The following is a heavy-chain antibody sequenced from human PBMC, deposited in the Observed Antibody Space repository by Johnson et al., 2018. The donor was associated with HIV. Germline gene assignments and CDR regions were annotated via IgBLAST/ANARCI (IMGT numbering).Heavy chain of an antibody. CDR2: ISSTGGST. Sequence: QVQLVESGGGLVQPGGSLRLSCAASGFTFSSYAMHWVRQAPGKGLEYVSAISSTGGSTYYADSVKGRFTISRDNSKNTLYLQMNSLRPEDTAAYYCATIAAHGAAFDIWGQGTVVTVSS. CDR3: ATIAAHGAAFDI. CDR1: GFTFSSYA. V-gene: IGHV3-64*04. D-gene: IGHD6-25*01. J-gene: IGHJ3*02.